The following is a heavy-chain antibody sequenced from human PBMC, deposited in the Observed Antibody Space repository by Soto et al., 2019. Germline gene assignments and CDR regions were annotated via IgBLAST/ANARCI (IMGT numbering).Heavy chain of an antibody. D-gene: IGHD6-19*01. J-gene: IGHJ4*02. V-gene: IGHV4-31*03. CDR2: IYYSGST. CDR1: GGSISSGGYY. CDR3: AYSSGWYDYFDY. Sequence: TLSLTCTVSGGSISSGGYYWSWIRQHPGKGLEWIGYIYYSGSTYYNPSLKSRVTISVDTSKNQFSLKLSSVTAADTAVYYCAYSSGWYDYFDYWGQGTLVTVSS.